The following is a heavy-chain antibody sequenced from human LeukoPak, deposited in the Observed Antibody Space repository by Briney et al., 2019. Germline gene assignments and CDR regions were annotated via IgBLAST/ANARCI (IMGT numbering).Heavy chain of an antibody. Sequence: ASVKVSCKASGYSLSIYGITWARQAPGQGLEYLGWISASDGTTNYAQKVQDRVTMTTDTSTSTAYLELRSLRSEDTAAYYCARCGAAVTTHFSHWGQGTLVTVSS. CDR1: GYSLSIYG. V-gene: IGHV1-18*01. CDR3: ARCGAAVTTHFSH. D-gene: IGHD4-17*01. J-gene: IGHJ4*02. CDR2: ISASDGTT.